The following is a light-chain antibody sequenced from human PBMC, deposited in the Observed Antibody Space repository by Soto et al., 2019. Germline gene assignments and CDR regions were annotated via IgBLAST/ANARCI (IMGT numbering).Light chain of an antibody. V-gene: IGLV2-23*02. Sequence: QSVLTQPASVSGSPGQSITNSCTGTSSDVGSYNLVSWYQQHPGKAPKVMIHEVNKRPSGVSNRFSGYKSGNTASLTISGLQAEDEADYYCCSYAGSRTYVFGTGTKVTVL. CDR1: SSDVGSYNL. J-gene: IGLJ1*01. CDR2: EVN. CDR3: CSYAGSRTYV.